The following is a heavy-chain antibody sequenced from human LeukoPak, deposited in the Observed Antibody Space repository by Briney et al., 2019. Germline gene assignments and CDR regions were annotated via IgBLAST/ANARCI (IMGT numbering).Heavy chain of an antibody. CDR3: TRLGYSSGWYSDY. V-gene: IGHV3-73*01. D-gene: IGHD6-19*01. J-gene: IGHJ4*02. Sequence: QSGGSLRLACAASGFTFSSYWMTWVRQASGKGLEWVGRIRSKANSYATAYAASVKGRFTISRDDSKNTAYLQMNSLKTEDTAVYYCTRLGYSSGWYSDYWGQGTLVTVSS. CDR1: GFTFSSYW. CDR2: IRSKANSYAT.